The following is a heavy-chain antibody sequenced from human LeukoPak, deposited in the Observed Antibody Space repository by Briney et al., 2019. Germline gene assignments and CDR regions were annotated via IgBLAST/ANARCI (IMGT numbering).Heavy chain of an antibody. V-gene: IGHV4-39*07. J-gene: IGHJ3*02. Sequence: SETLSLTCTVSGDSVSSSSYYWGWIRQPPGKGLEWIGSMYYSGSTYYNPSLKSRVIISVDTSENRFSLKLSSVTAADTAVYYCARSGRDGYKRSGDDAFDIWGQGTMVTVSS. CDR1: GDSVSSSSYY. CDR3: ARSGRDGYKRSGDDAFDI. D-gene: IGHD5-24*01. CDR2: MYYSGST.